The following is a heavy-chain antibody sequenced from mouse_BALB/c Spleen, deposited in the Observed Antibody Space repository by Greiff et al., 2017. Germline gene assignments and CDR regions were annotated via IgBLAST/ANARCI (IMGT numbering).Heavy chain of an antibody. CDR1: GFTFSSYT. Sequence: EVKLVESGGGLVQPGGSLKLSCAASGFTFSSYTMSWVRQTPEKRPEWVAYISNGGGSTYYPDTVKGRFTISRDNAKNTLYLQMSSLKSEDTAMYYCARLHYYAMDYWGQGTSVTVSS. J-gene: IGHJ4*01. CDR2: ISNGGGST. V-gene: IGHV5-12-2*01. CDR3: ARLHYYAMDY.